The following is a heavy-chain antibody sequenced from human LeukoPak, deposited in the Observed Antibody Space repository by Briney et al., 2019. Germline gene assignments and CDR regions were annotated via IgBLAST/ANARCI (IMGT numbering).Heavy chain of an antibody. Sequence: ASVKVSCKASGYTYTSYGISWVRQAPGQGLEWMGWISAYNGNTNYAQKLQGRVTMTTDTSTSTAYMELRSLRSDDTAVYYCAREFCSGGSCKAPSDYWGQGTLVTVSS. D-gene: IGHD2-15*01. CDR2: ISAYNGNT. CDR3: AREFCSGGSCKAPSDY. V-gene: IGHV1-18*01. J-gene: IGHJ4*02. CDR1: GYTYTSYG.